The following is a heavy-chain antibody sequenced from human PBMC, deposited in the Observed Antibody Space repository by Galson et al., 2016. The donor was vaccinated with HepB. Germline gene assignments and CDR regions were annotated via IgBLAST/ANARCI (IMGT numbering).Heavy chain of an antibody. D-gene: IGHD4/OR15-4a*01. CDR1: GYDFTEYY. Sequence: SVKVSCKASGYDFTEYYIHWVRQAPQQGLQWMGWINPHTGATDSAQQFQGRVVLTRDTSVTTAYLELTSLPAAATALYYCATLYFCDYVFDYWGQGSLLTVPS. CDR2: INPHTGAT. CDR3: ATLYFCDYVFDY. J-gene: IGHJ4*02. V-gene: IGHV1-2*02.